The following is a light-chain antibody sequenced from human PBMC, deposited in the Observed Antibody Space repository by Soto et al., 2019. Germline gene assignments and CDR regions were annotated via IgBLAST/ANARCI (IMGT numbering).Light chain of an antibody. CDR1: QSVSSSY. CDR2: GAS. J-gene: IGKJ1*01. CDR3: HQSGSSPWT. Sequence: EIVLTQSPGTLSLSPGERATLSCRASQSVSSSYLAWYQQKPGQAPRLLIYGASSRATGIPDRFSGSGSGTDFTLTISRREPEDFAVYYCHQSGSSPWTFGQGNKV. V-gene: IGKV3-20*01.